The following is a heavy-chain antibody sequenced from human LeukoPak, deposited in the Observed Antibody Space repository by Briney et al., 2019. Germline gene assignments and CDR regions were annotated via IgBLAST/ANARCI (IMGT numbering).Heavy chain of an antibody. CDR1: GFAFSIHR. V-gene: IGHV3-21*01. D-gene: IGHD4-17*01. CDR2: IRTSSSYI. CDR3: ARDLGATVTYYYFDY. Sequence: PGGSLRLSYAASGFAFSIHRMNWVRQAPGPGLEAVSSIRTSSSYIYYADSVKGRFTISRDNAKNSLFLQMNSLRVEDTAVYYCARDLGATVTYYYFDYWGQGTLVTVSS. J-gene: IGHJ4*02.